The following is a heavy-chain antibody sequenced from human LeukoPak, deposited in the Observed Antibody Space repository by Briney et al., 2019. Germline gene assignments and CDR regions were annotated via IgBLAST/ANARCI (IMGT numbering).Heavy chain of an antibody. D-gene: IGHD6-13*01. CDR3: ARDSGGSSSWYVLNWFDP. CDR2: VSSNGGST. J-gene: IGHJ5*02. CDR1: GFTFSSYA. Sequence: GGSLRLSCAASGFTFSSYAMTWVRQAPGKGLEWVSVVSSNGGSTYYADSVKGRFTISRDNSKNTLYLQMNSLRAEDTAVYYCARDSGGSSSWYVLNWFDPWGQGTLVTVSS. V-gene: IGHV3-23*01.